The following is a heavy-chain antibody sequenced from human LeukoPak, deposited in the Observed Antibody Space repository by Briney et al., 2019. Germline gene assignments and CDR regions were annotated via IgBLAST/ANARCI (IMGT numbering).Heavy chain of an antibody. D-gene: IGHD4-17*01. J-gene: IGHJ3*02. Sequence: VGSLRLSCALSVFTFTAYCMTGAPHAPGKGLEWVANIKPDVSEKSYVDSVKGRFTISRDNAKNSLYLQMNSLRVEDPAVYYCARDIAMDGDRTWAFDIWGQGTIVTVS. CDR3: ARDIAMDGDRTWAFDI. CDR2: IKPDVSEK. CDR1: VFTFTAYC. V-gene: IGHV3-7*01.